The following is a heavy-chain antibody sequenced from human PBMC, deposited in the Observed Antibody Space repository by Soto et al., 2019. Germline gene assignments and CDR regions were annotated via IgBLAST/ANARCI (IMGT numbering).Heavy chain of an antibody. D-gene: IGHD2-8*01. CDR2: IYPGDSDI. CDR3: ARQNGAFDI. Sequence: GESLKISCKGSVYRFTNFWIGWVRQMPGKGLEWMGIIYPGDSDIRYSPSFQGQVTISADKSINTAYLQWSSLKASDTAMYYCARQNGAFDIWGQGTMVTVSS. J-gene: IGHJ3*02. CDR1: VYRFTNFW. V-gene: IGHV5-51*01.